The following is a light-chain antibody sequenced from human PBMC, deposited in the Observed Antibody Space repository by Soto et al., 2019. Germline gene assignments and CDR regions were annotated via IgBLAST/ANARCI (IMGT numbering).Light chain of an antibody. CDR1: QDITYY. CDR2: DAS. CDR3: QQRSNWPPT. V-gene: IGKV3-11*01. J-gene: IGKJ4*01. Sequence: EIVWTQSPATLSLSPGDRATLSCTASQDITYYLAWYQHKPGQAPRLLMYDASHRATGIPARFSGSGSGTDFTLIISSLEPEDFAVYYCQQRSNWPPTFGGGTKVEIK.